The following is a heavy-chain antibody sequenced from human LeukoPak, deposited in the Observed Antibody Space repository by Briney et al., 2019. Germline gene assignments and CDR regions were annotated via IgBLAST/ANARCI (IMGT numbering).Heavy chain of an antibody. J-gene: IGHJ6*04. Sequence: ASVKVSCKASGYTFTSYGISWVRQAPGQGLEWMGWISAYNGNTNYAQKLQGRVTMTTDTSTSTAYTELRSLRSDDTAVYYCARCPHKQWLVSYYYGMDVWGKGTTVTVSS. V-gene: IGHV1-18*04. CDR1: GYTFTSYG. D-gene: IGHD5-12*01. CDR3: ARCPHKQWLVSYYYGMDV. CDR2: ISAYNGNT.